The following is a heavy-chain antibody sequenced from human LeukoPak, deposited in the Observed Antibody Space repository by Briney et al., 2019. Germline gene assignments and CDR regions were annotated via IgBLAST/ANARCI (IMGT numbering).Heavy chain of an antibody. V-gene: IGHV1-69*04. J-gene: IGHJ4*02. CDR1: GGTFSSYA. Sequence: SVKVSCKASGGTFSSYAISCVRQAPGQGLEWMGRIIPILGIANYAQKFQGRVTITAEKSTSTAYMELSSLRSEDTAVYYCAREGTKTHHYWGQGNLVTVSS. CDR2: IIPILGIA. D-gene: IGHD4-23*01. CDR3: AREGTKTHHY.